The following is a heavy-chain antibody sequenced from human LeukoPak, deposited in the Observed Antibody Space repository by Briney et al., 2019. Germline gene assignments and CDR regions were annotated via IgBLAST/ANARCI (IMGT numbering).Heavy chain of an antibody. D-gene: IGHD3-22*01. J-gene: IGHJ3*02. CDR1: GFTFSSFA. Sequence: GGSLRLSCAASGFTFSSFAMNWVRQAPGKGLEWVSAITGSGDSTFYGDSVKGRFTISRDNSKNTLYLQMNSLRVADTAVYYCVREGWLLPQDIFDIWGQGTMVTVSS. CDR3: VREGWLLPQDIFDI. V-gene: IGHV3-23*01. CDR2: ITGSGDST.